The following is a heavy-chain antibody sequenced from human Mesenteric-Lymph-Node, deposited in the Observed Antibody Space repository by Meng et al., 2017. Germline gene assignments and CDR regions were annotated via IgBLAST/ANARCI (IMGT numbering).Heavy chain of an antibody. CDR3: ARGYYGGNSDFDY. V-gene: IGHV3-30*03. Sequence: QVQLVESGGVVVQPGRSLRLSCAASGFTFSSYGIHWVRQAPGKGLEWVAVISYDGSNKDYADSVKCRVTISRDNSKNTLILQMNSLRAEDTAVYYCARGYYGGNSDFDYWGQGTLVTVSS. J-gene: IGHJ4*02. CDR2: ISYDGSNK. D-gene: IGHD4-23*01. CDR1: GFTFSSYG.